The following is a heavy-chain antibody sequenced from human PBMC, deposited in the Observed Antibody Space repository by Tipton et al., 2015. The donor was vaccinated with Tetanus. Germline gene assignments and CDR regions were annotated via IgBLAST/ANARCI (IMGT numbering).Heavy chain of an antibody. CDR2: IDPNSGGT. CDR1: GYTFTGYY. Sequence: QVQLVQSGAEMKKPGASVKVSCKASGYTFTGYYIYWVRQAPGQGLEWMGWIDPNSGGTVYAQKFQGRVTMTRDTSISTAYMELRSLRSDDTAVFYCARDRGDYIYYGMDVWGPGTTVTV. CDR3: ARDRGDYIYYGMDV. V-gene: IGHV1-2*02. D-gene: IGHD3-22*01. J-gene: IGHJ6*02.